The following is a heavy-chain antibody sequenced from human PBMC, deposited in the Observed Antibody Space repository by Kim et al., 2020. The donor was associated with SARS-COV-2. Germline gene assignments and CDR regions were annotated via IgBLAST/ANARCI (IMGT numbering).Heavy chain of an antibody. CDR2: ISGSGGST. D-gene: IGHD2-2*01. V-gene: IGHV3-23*01. Sequence: GGSLRLSCAASGFTFSSYAMSWVRQAPGKGLEWVSAISGSGGSTYYADSVKGRFTISRDNSKNTLYLQMNSLRAEDTAVYYCARDLGVVLPAASNVWGQGTLVTVSS. CDR3: ARDLGVVLPAASNV. CDR1: GFTFSSYA. J-gene: IGHJ4*02.